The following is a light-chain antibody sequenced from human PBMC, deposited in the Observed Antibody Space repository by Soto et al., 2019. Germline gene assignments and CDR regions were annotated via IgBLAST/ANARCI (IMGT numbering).Light chain of an antibody. J-gene: IGLJ3*02. CDR3: SSYTSSSTWV. CDR1: SSDVGGYNH. CDR2: EVN. V-gene: IGLV2-14*01. Sequence: QSALTQPASVSGSPGQPITISCSGTSSDVGGYNHVSWYQHHPGKAPKLIIYEVNSRPSGVSNRFSGSKSGNTASLTISGLQAEDEADYYCSSYTSSSTWVFGGGTKLTVL.